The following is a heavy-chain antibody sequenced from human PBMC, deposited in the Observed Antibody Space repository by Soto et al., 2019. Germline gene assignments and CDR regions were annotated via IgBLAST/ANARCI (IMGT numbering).Heavy chain of an antibody. V-gene: IGHV3-23*01. CDR2: IRGSGGST. CDR3: AKNLVFGVVPSFDI. D-gene: IGHD3-3*01. Sequence: QPWGSLRLPCAASGLTFSSYSMSLIRQAPGKGLEWVPAIRGSGGSTYYADSVKGRFTISRDNSKNTLYLQMNNPRAEGTAVYYCAKNLVFGVVPSFDIWGQVTMVTVSS. J-gene: IGHJ3*02. CDR1: GLTFSSYS.